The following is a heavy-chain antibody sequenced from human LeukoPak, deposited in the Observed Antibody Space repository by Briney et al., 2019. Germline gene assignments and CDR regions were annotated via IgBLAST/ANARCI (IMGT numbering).Heavy chain of an antibody. V-gene: IGHV4-34*01. CDR2: INHSGNS. Sequence: PETLSLTCAVYGGSFSGFYWSWIRQSPGKGLEWLGEINHSGNSNYNPSLQSRVTISVDASKNQFFLNVSSVTAADTAVYYCATNATPHCSSTSCYRYYYYYMDVWGKGTTVTVSS. CDR1: GGSFSGFY. CDR3: ATNATPHCSSTSCYRYYYYYMDV. D-gene: IGHD2-2*01. J-gene: IGHJ6*03.